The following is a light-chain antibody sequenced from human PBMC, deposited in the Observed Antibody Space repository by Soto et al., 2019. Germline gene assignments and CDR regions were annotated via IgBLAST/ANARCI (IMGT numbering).Light chain of an antibody. V-gene: IGLV1-47*01. J-gene: IGLJ3*02. Sequence: QSVLTQPPSASGTPGQRVTISCSGSSSNIGSKYVYWYQQLPGTAPKLLIYRNDQRPSGVPDRFSGSKSGTSASLAISGLRSKDEADYCCAAWDGSVSGWVFGGGPKLTV. CDR3: AAWDGSVSGWV. CDR1: SSNIGSKY. CDR2: RND.